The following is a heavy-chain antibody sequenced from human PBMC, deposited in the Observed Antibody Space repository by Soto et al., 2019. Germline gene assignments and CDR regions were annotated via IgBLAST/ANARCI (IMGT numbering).Heavy chain of an antibody. CDR2: VFSTGTT. CDR1: GGSISNYY. J-gene: IGHJ5*01. D-gene: IGHD3-22*01. V-gene: IGHV4-4*07. Sequence: SETLSLTCTVSGGSISNYYWSWIRQPAGKGLEWIGRVFSTGTTNYNPSLRTRVTMSVDTSKKQFSLRLRSVTAADTAVYYCARQYSSVAGWFASWGQGTLVTVSS. CDR3: ARQYSSVAGWFAS.